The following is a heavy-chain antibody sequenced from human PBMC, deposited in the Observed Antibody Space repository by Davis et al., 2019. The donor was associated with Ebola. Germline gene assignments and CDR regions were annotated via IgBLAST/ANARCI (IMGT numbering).Heavy chain of an antibody. Sequence: GESLKISCVASGFTFNSYGMHWVRQAPGKGLEWVAVISYDGSNKYYADSVKGRFTISRDNSKNTLYLQMNSLRAEDTAVYYCSGLGASSGWYLPWGQGTLVTVSS. D-gene: IGHD6-19*01. CDR1: GFTFNSYG. V-gene: IGHV3-30*03. J-gene: IGHJ5*02. CDR2: ISYDGSNK. CDR3: SGLGASSGWYLP.